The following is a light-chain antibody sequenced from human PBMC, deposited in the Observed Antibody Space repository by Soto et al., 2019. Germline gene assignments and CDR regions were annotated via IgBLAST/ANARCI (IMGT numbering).Light chain of an antibody. V-gene: IGKV1-12*01. J-gene: IGKJ4*01. CDR2: SAS. CDR1: QGINKW. Sequence: DIQMTQSPSSVSASVGDRVTITCRASQGINKWLAWYQQKPGKAPNLLIYSASSLASGVPSRFSGSGSGTDCTLPVSNLQPEDFATYYCQQANSFALTFGGGTKVEIK. CDR3: QQANSFALT.